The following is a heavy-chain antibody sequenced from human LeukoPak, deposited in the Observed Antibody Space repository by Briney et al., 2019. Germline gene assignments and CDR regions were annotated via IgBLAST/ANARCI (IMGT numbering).Heavy chain of an antibody. V-gene: IGHV3-30*18. J-gene: IGHJ4*02. D-gene: IGHD3-9*01. Sequence: GGSLRLSCAASGFTFSSYGMHWVRQAPGKGLEWVAVISYDGSNKYYADSVKGRFTISRDNSKNTLYLQMNSLRAEDTAVYYCAKYDILTGSHFDYWGQGTLVTVSS. CDR1: GFTFSSYG. CDR3: AKYDILTGSHFDY. CDR2: ISYDGSNK.